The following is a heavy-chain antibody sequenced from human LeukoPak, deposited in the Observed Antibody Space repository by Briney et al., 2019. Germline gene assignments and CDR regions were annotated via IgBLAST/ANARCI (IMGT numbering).Heavy chain of an antibody. V-gene: IGHV3-73*01. CDR3: SRRLESTTGPFL. J-gene: IGHJ4*02. D-gene: IGHD1-1*01. CDR2: IKTKTNTYAT. CDR1: GINLSASD. Sequence: GGSLRLSCAASGINLSASDIHWVRQASGKGLEWVARIKTKTNTYATAYAASVKGRFTISRDDSKNTAYLQMNGLKTEDTAVYCCSRRLESTTGPFLWGQGTLVTVSS.